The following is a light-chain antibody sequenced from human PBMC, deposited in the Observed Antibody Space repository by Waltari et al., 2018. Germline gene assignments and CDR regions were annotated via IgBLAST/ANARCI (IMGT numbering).Light chain of an antibody. J-gene: IGKJ2*01. CDR1: QRLIKRY. Sequence: EVVLTQSPGTLSLSPGERATLSSRASQRLIKRYVAWYHQKPGQAPTLLIYGASNRAAGIPDRFSGSGSETDFTLTISRLEPEDFGVYYCQQYGSSVMYTFGQGTRLEIK. V-gene: IGKV3-20*01. CDR3: QQYGSSVMYT. CDR2: GAS.